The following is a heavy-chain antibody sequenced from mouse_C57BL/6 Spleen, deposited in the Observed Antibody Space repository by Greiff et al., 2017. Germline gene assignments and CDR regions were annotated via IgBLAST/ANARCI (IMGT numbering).Heavy chain of an antibody. Sequence: EVHLVESGGDLVKPGGSLKLSCAASGFTFSSYGMSWVRQTPDKRLEWVATISSGGSYTYYPDSVKGRFTISRDNAKNTLYLQMSSLKSEDTAMYYCARRRGDAYYFDYWGQGTTLTVSS. V-gene: IGHV5-6*01. J-gene: IGHJ2*01. CDR3: ARRRGDAYYFDY. D-gene: IGHD3-3*01. CDR1: GFTFSSYG. CDR2: ISSGGSYT.